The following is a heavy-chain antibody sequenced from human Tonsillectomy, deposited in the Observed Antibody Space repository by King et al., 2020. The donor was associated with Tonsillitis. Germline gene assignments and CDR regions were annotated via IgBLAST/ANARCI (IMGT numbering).Heavy chain of an antibody. Sequence: HVQLVESGAAVKKPGASVKVSCKASGFTFTGYYMHWVRQAPGQGLEWMGWINPNSGGTNYAQKFQGRGTMTRDTSISTAYMELTRLRSGDTAVYYCARGGGGFDSWGQGTLVTVSS. CDR1: GFTFTGYY. D-gene: IGHD3-10*01. CDR2: INPNSGGT. CDR3: ARGGGGFDS. V-gene: IGHV1-2*02. J-gene: IGHJ4*02.